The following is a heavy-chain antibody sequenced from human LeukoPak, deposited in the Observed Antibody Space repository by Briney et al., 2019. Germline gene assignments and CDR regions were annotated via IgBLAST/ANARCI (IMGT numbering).Heavy chain of an antibody. V-gene: IGHV7-4-1*02. D-gene: IGHD3-16*02. CDR1: GYTFTSYA. J-gene: IGHJ5*02. CDR3: ARGYDYVWGSYRYKKHWFDP. CDR2: INTNTGNS. Sequence: ASVKVSCKASGYTFTSYAMNWVRQAPGQGLEWMGWINTNTGNSTYAQGFTGRFVFSLDTSVSTAYLQISSLKAEDTAVYYCARGYDYVWGSYRYKKHWFDPWGQGTLVTVSS.